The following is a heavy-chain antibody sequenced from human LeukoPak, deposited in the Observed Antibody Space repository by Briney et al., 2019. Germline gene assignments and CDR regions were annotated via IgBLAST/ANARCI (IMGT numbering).Heavy chain of an antibody. J-gene: IGHJ6*03. D-gene: IGHD3-3*01. CDR1: GGSISSHY. V-gene: IGHV4-59*11. CDR2: IYYSGST. Sequence: PSETLFLTCTVSGGSISSHYWSWIRQPPGKGLEWIGYIYYSGSTNYNPSLKSRVTISVDTSKNQFSLKLSSVTAADTAVYYCARGGYYDFWSGFQGGYYYYYMDVWGKGTTVTVSS. CDR3: ARGGYYDFWSGFQGGYYYYYMDV.